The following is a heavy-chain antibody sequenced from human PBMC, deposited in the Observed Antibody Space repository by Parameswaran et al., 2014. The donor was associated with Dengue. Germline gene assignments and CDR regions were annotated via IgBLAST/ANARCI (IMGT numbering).Heavy chain of an antibody. J-gene: IGHJ5*02. Sequence: WIRQPPGKALEWLALIYWDDDKRYSPSLKSRLTITKDTSKNQVVLTMTNMDPVDTATYYCAHSPHYYDSSGYSQGWFDPWGQGTLVTVSS. CDR3: AHSPHYYDSSGYSQGWFDP. CDR2: IYWDDDK. D-gene: IGHD3-22*01. V-gene: IGHV2-5*02.